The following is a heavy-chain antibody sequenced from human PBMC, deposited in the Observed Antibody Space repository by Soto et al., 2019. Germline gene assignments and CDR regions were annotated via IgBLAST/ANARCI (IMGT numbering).Heavy chain of an antibody. V-gene: IGHV3-23*01. CDR3: AKGVEVPAAPFDY. D-gene: IGHD2-2*01. Sequence: EVQLLESGGGLVQPGGSLRLSCAASGFTFSSYAMSWVRQAPGKGLEWVSAISGSGGSTYYADSVKGRFTISRDNSKKTLYLQMNTLRAEDTAVYYCAKGVEVPAAPFDYWGQGTLVTVSS. J-gene: IGHJ4*02. CDR1: GFTFSSYA. CDR2: ISGSGGST.